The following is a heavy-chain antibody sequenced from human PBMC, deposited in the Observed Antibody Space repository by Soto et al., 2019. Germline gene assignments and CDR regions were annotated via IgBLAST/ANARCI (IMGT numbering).Heavy chain of an antibody. CDR3: AKDSAVLLWFGELKPNLDY. D-gene: IGHD3-10*01. CDR2: ISGSGGST. Sequence: GGSLRLSCAASGFTFSSYAMSWVRQAPGKGLEWVSAISGSGGSTYYADSVKGRFTISRDNSKNTLYLQMNSLRAEDTAVYYCAKDSAVLLWFGELKPNLDYWGQGTLVTVSS. CDR1: GFTFSSYA. V-gene: IGHV3-23*01. J-gene: IGHJ4*02.